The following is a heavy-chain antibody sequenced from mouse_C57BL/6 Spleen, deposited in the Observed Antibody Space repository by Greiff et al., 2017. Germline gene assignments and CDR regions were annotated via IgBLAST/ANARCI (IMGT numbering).Heavy chain of an antibody. CDR3: ARKGYYGSSYDWFAY. CDR1: GFSLTSYG. J-gene: IGHJ3*01. CDR2: IWSGGST. V-gene: IGHV2-2*01. D-gene: IGHD1-1*01. Sequence: VQLKESGPGLVQPSQSLSITCTVSGFSLTSYGVHWVRQSPGKGLEWLGVIWSGGSTDYNAAFISRLSISKDNSKSQVFFKMNSLQADDTAIYYCARKGYYGSSYDWFAYWGQGTLVTVSA.